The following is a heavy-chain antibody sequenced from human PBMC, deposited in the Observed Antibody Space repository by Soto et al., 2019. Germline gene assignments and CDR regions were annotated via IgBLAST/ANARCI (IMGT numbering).Heavy chain of an antibody. CDR3: ARESPYYYDSSGSSIFDY. CDR2: IYYSGST. CDR1: GGSISSGGYY. D-gene: IGHD3-22*01. V-gene: IGHV4-31*03. Sequence: SQTLSLTCTVSGGSISSGGYYWSWIRQHPGKGLEWIGYIYYSGSTYYNPSLKSRVTISVDTSKNQFSLKLSSVTAADTAVYYCARESPYYYDSSGSSIFDYWGQGTLVTVSS. J-gene: IGHJ4*02.